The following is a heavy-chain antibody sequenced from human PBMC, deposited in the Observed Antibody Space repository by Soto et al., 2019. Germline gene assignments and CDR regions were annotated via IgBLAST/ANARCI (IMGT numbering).Heavy chain of an antibody. V-gene: IGHV1-8*01. D-gene: IGHD7-27*01. CDR2: MSPNSGDT. CDR1: GDTFTTYD. J-gene: IGHJ4*02. CDR3: ARGPPNWGFDY. Sequence: VGSVKVSCKASGDTFTTYDINWVRQATGQGLEWMGWMSPNSGDTGYAQKFQDRVTMTRDTSISTDYMELSSLRSEDTAIYYCARGPPNWGFDYWGQGTLVTVSS.